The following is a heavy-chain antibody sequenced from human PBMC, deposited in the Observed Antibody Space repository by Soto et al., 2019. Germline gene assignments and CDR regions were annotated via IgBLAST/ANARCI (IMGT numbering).Heavy chain of an antibody. CDR1: GFLLSNARMG. CDR3: ARTPPTYYYDSSGYNGAFDI. CDR2: IFSNDEK. V-gene: IGHV2-26*01. Sequence: QVTLKESGPVLVKPTETLTLTCTVSGFLLSNARMGVSWIRQPPGKALEWLAHIFSNDEKSYSTSLKSRLTISKDTFKSQVVLTMTNMDPVDTATYYCARTPPTYYYDSSGYNGAFDIWGQGTMVTVSS. J-gene: IGHJ3*02. D-gene: IGHD3-22*01.